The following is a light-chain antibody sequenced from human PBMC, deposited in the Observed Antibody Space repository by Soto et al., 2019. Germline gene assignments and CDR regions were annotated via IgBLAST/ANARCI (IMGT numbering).Light chain of an antibody. V-gene: IGLV2-14*01. CDR3: RSYTSSSTVV. J-gene: IGLJ2*01. CDR1: SSDVGGYNY. Sequence: QSALTQPASVSGSPGQSITISCTGTSSDVGGYNYVSWYQQHPGKAPKLMIYEVSNRPSGASSRFTGSKSGNTASLTISGLHAEDEADYYCRSYTSSSTVVFGGGTKLTVL. CDR2: EVS.